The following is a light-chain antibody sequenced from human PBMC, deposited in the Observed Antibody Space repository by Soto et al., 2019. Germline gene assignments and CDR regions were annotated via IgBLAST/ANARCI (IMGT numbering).Light chain of an antibody. CDR1: QTISSW. Sequence: DIQMTQSPSTLSASVGDRVTITCRASQTISSWLAWYQQKPGKAPKLLIFKASSLQTGVPDRFSGSGSGTDFTLTISSLQAEDVAVYYCQQYYSTPLTFGGGSKVDIK. CDR2: KAS. V-gene: IGKV1-5*03. J-gene: IGKJ4*01. CDR3: QQYYSTPLT.